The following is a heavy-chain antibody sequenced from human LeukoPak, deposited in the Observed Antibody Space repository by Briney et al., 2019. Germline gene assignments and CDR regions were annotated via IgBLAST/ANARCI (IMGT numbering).Heavy chain of an antibody. V-gene: IGHV1-8*01. Sequence: ASVKVSCEASGYTFTSYDINWVRQATGQRLEWMGWMNPNSGNTGYAQKFQGRVTMTRNTSISTAYMELSSLRSEDPAVYYCARARYSSSWYGEGYNWFDPWGQGTLVTVSS. CDR2: MNPNSGNT. D-gene: IGHD6-13*01. CDR3: ARARYSSSWYGEGYNWFDP. CDR1: GYTFTSYD. J-gene: IGHJ5*02.